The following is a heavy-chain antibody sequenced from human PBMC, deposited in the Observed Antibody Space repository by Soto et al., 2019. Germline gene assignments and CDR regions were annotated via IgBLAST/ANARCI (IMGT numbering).Heavy chain of an antibody. J-gene: IGHJ3*02. CDR1: GGSISHYY. CDR3: ARRYGGNSDAFDI. D-gene: IGHD4-17*01. CDR2: ISYSGST. Sequence: SETLSLTCTVSGGSISHYYWNWIRQPPGKTLEWIGYISYSGSTTYNPSLKRRVTISVDTSKNQFSLKLSSVTAADTAVYYCARRYGGNSDAFDIWGQGTMVTVSS. V-gene: IGHV4-59*01.